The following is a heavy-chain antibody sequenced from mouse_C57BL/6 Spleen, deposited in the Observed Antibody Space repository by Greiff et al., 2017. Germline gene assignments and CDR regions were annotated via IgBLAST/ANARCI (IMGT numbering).Heavy chain of an antibody. CDR3: ARSLLSWFAY. V-gene: IGHV1-26*01. J-gene: IGHJ3*01. CDR2: INPNNGGT. D-gene: IGHD1-1*01. CDR1: GYTFTDYY. Sequence: VQLQQSGPELVKPGASVKISCKASGYTFTDYYMHWVKQSHGKSLEWIGDINPNNGGTSYNQKFKGKGTLTVDKSSSTAYMELRSLTSEDSAVYYCARSLLSWFAYWGQGTLVTVSA.